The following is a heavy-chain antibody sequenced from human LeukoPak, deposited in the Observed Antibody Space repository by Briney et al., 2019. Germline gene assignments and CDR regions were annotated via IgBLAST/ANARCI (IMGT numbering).Heavy chain of an antibody. V-gene: IGHV1-24*01. Sequence: ASVKVSCKVSGYTLTELSMHWVRQAPGEGLEWMGGFDPEDGETIYAQKFQGRVTMTEDTSTDTAYMELSSLRSEDTAVYYCVSFGPRTWSGYSSYMDVWGKGTTVTVSS. CDR1: GYTLTELS. D-gene: IGHD3-3*01. CDR3: VSFGPRTWSGYSSYMDV. CDR2: FDPEDGET. J-gene: IGHJ6*03.